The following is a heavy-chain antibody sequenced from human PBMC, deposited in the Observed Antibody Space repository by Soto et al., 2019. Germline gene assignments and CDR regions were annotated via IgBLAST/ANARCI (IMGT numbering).Heavy chain of an antibody. Sequence: PGGSLRLSCAASGFTVSGNYMSWVRQAPGKGLEWVSVIYSGGSTYYADSVKGRFTISRDNSKNTLYLQMNSLRAEDTAVYYCAREKRLRYFDWFSMDVWGKGTTITVSS. J-gene: IGHJ6*04. CDR2: IYSGGST. CDR1: GFTVSGNY. D-gene: IGHD3-9*01. V-gene: IGHV3-66*01. CDR3: AREKRLRYFDWFSMDV.